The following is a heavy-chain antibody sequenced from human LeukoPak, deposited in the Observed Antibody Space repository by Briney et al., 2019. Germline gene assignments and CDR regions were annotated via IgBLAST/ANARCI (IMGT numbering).Heavy chain of an antibody. V-gene: IGHV3-64*01. D-gene: IGHD2-15*01. Sequence: RGSLRLSCAASGFTFSSYAMHWVRQAPGKGLEYVSAISSNGGSTYYANSVKGRFTISRDSSKNTLYLQMGSLRAEDMAVYYCARVVVVAADNWFDPWGQGTLVTVSS. J-gene: IGHJ5*02. CDR3: ARVVVVAADNWFDP. CDR1: GFTFSSYA. CDR2: ISSNGGST.